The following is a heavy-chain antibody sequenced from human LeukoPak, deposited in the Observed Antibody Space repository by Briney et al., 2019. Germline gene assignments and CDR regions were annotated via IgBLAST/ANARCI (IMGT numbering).Heavy chain of an antibody. J-gene: IGHJ2*01. D-gene: IGHD4-11*01. Sequence: GASVKVSCKASGYTFTSYGISWVRQAPGQGLEWMGWINTNTGNPTYAQGFTGRFVFSLDTSVSTAYLQISSLKAEDTAVYYCARALLDVDDYSNYVGPHWYFDLWGRGTLVTVSS. CDR1: GYTFTSYG. CDR3: ARALLDVDDYSNYVGPHWYFDL. CDR2: INTNTGNP. V-gene: IGHV7-4-1*02.